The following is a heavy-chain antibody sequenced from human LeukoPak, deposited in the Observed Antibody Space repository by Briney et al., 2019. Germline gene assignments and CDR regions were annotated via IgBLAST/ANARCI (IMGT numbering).Heavy chain of an antibody. CDR2: IYPGDSDT. J-gene: IGHJ4*02. CDR1: GYRFTSYW. D-gene: IGHD2-15*01. CDR3: ARRDNRIGDY. Sequence: GESLQISCQGSGYRFTSYWIGWVRPMPGKGLEWMGIIYPGDSDTRYSPSFQGQVTISADKSINTAYLQWSSLKASDTAMYYCARRDNRIGDYWGQGTLVTVSS. V-gene: IGHV5-51*01.